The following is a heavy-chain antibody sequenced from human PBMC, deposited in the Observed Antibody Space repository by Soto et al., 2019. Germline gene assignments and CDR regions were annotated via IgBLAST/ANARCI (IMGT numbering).Heavy chain of an antibody. J-gene: IGHJ6*02. D-gene: IGHD1-26*01. V-gene: IGHV3-21*01. Sequence: GGSLRLSCAAPGFTFRTYSMNWVRQAPGKGLEWVSSISGSSGYIYYADSVKGRFTISRDNAKNSLLLQMNSLRAEDTAVYYCARDPRVAGRSYGMDVWGQGTTVTVSS. CDR3: ARDPRVAGRSYGMDV. CDR2: ISGSSGYI. CDR1: GFTFRTYS.